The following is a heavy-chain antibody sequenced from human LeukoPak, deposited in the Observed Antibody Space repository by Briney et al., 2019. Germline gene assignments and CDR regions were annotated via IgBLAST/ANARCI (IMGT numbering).Heavy chain of an antibody. V-gene: IGHV4-34*01. D-gene: IGHD2-15*01. J-gene: IGHJ4*02. CDR3: ARGGVTYSSGVADFDY. Sequence: SETLSLTCAVYGGSFSGYYWSWIRQPPGKGLEWIGEINHSGSTNYNPSLKSRVTISVDTSKNQFSLKLSSVTAADTAVYYCARGGVTYSSGVADFDYWGQGTLVTVSS. CDR2: INHSGST. CDR1: GGSFSGYY.